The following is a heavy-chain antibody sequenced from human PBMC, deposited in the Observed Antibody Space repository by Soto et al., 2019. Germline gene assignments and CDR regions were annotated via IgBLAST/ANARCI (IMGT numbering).Heavy chain of an antibody. V-gene: IGHV3-21*01. CDR2: ISSSSSYI. Sequence: PGGSLILSGAASGFTFISYSMNWVRQSPGKGLEWVSSISSSSSYIYYADSVKGRFTISRDNAKNSLYLQMNSLRAEDTAVYYCARGAYYYYGMDVWGQGTTVTVSS. CDR1: GFTFISYS. J-gene: IGHJ6*02. CDR3: ARGAYYYYGMDV.